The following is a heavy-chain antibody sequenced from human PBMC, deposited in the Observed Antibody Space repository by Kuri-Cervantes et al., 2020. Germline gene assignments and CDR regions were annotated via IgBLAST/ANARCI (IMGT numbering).Heavy chain of an antibody. Sequence: GGSLRLSCAASGFTFSSYGMHWVRQAPGKGLEWVAVTWYDGSNKYYADSVKGRFTISRDNSKNTLYLQMNSLRAEDTAVYYCARRGFNYDSSGYPDYWGQGTLVTVSS. CDR2: TWYDGSNK. J-gene: IGHJ4*02. CDR1: GFTFSSYG. V-gene: IGHV3-33*01. D-gene: IGHD3-22*01. CDR3: ARRGFNYDSSGYPDY.